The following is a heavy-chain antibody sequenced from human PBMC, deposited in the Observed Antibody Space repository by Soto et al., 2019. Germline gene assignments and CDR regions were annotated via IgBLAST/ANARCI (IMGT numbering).Heavy chain of an antibody. D-gene: IGHD2-15*01. CDR1: GYTFTSYD. Sequence: QVPLVQSGAEVKKPGASVKVSCKASGYTFTSYDINWVRQATGQGLEWMGWMNPNSGNTGYAQKFQGRVTMTRNTAISTAYMELSSLRSEDTAVYYCARGFTVAATPYYYYGMDVWGQGTTVTVSS. V-gene: IGHV1-8*01. CDR2: MNPNSGNT. J-gene: IGHJ6*02. CDR3: ARGFTVAATPYYYYGMDV.